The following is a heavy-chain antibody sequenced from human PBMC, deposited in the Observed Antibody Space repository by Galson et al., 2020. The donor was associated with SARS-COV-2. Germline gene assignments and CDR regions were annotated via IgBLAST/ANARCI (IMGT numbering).Heavy chain of an antibody. CDR1: GGSISSSSYY. D-gene: IGHD3-22*01. Sequence: SETLSLTCTVSGGSISSSSYYWGWIRQPPGKGLEWIGSIYYSGSTYYNPSLKSRVTISVDTSKNQFSLKLSSVTAADTAVYYCARQYYYDSSGYWRQSEKNNWFDPWGQGTLVTVSS. CDR2: IYYSGST. V-gene: IGHV4-39*01. CDR3: ARQYYYDSSGYWRQSEKNNWFDP. J-gene: IGHJ5*02.